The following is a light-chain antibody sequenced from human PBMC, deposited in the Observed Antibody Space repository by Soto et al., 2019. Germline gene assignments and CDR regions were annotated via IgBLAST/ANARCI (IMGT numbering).Light chain of an antibody. J-gene: IGKJ1*01. Sequence: VLTQSPANLSLSPGESAALSCRASQSVGSYLAWYQQKPGQAPRLLIYGASSRATGIPDRFSGSGSGTDFTLTISRLEPEDFAVYYCQQYGSSPWTFGQGTKVEIK. CDR3: QQYGSSPWT. V-gene: IGKV3-20*01. CDR1: QSVGSY. CDR2: GAS.